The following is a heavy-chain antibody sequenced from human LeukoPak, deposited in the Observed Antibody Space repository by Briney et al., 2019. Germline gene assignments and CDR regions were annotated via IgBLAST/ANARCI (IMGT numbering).Heavy chain of an antibody. V-gene: IGHV1-2*02. J-gene: IGHJ5*02. CDR2: INPNSGGT. CDR1: GYTFTGYY. Sequence: GASVKVSCKASGYTFTGYYMHWVRQAPGQGLEWMGWINPNSGGTNYAQKFQGRVTMTRDTSISTAYKELSRLRSDDTAVYYCARAPSPPINWFDPWGQGTLVTVSS. CDR3: ARAPSPPINWFDP.